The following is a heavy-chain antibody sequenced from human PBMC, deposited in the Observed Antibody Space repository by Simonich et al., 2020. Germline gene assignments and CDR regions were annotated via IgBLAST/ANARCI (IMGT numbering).Heavy chain of an antibody. CDR2: ISAYKGNT. Sequence: QIQLVQSGAEVKKPGASVKVSCKASGYTFTSYGISWVRQAPRQGLEWMGWISAYKGNTKYAQKLQGRVTMTTDTSTSTAYMELRSLRSDDTAVYYCARSTTGTTAFDIWGQGTMVTVSS. J-gene: IGHJ3*02. D-gene: IGHD1-1*01. CDR3: ARSTTGTTAFDI. CDR1: GYTFTSYG. V-gene: IGHV1-18*01.